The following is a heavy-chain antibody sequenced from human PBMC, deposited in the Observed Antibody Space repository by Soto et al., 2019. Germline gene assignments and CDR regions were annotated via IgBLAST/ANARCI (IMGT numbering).Heavy chain of an antibody. CDR3: AREGYNSGSGSYSPPRYYGMDV. Sequence: QVQLVQSGAEVKKPGSSVKVSCKASGYTFISYVISWVRQAPGQGLEWMGWISAYNDYTNYAQKLQGRVTMTTDTAPRISYMELRSLRSDDTAVYYWAREGYNSGSGSYSPPRYYGMDVWGQGTTVTVSS. D-gene: IGHD3-10*01. CDR2: ISAYNDYT. J-gene: IGHJ6*02. V-gene: IGHV1-18*01. CDR1: GYTFISYV.